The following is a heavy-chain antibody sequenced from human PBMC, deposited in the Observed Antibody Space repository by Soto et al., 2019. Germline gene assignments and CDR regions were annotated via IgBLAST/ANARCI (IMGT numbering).Heavy chain of an antibody. J-gene: IGHJ4*02. V-gene: IGHV4-39*01. CDR3: ARAAPDTRYCSGGSCYSPAYYFDY. CDR2: IYYSGST. D-gene: IGHD2-15*01. CDR1: GGSISSSSYY. Sequence: SETLSLTCTVSGGSISSSSYYWGWIRQPPGKGLEWIGSIYYSGSTYYNPSLKSRVTISVDTSKNQFSLKLSSVTAADTAVYYCARAAPDTRYCSGGSCYSPAYYFDYWGQGTLVTVSS.